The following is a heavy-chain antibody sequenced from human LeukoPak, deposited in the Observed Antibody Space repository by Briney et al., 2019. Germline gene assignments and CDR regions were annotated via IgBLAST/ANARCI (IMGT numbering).Heavy chain of an antibody. D-gene: IGHD2-15*01. CDR1: VFTFSSYS. CDR3: ARDLRSVYCYYGMDL. V-gene: IGHV3-21*01. Sequence: GGSQRLSCTVSVFTFSSYSMDWVRQATGKGLEWFSFISTTSSDIYYADSVRGRFTVSRDYAKNSLFLQMNRLRAEHTAVYQCARDLRSVYCYYGMDLWGQGTTVSVSS. CDR2: ISTTSSDI. J-gene: IGHJ6*02.